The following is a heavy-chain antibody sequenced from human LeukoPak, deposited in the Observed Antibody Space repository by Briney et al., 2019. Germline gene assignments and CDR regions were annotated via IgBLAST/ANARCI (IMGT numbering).Heavy chain of an antibody. CDR2: ITPIFGTA. D-gene: IGHD1-26*01. V-gene: IGHV1-69*13. CDR3: ARDARGSYSQGYFDY. CDR1: GGTFSSYT. Sequence: ASVKVSCTASGGTFSSYTISWVRQTPGQGLEWMGGITPIFGTANYAQKFQGRVTITAVESMSTAYMELSSLRSEDTAVCYCARDARGSYSQGYFDYWGQGTLVTVSS. J-gene: IGHJ4*02.